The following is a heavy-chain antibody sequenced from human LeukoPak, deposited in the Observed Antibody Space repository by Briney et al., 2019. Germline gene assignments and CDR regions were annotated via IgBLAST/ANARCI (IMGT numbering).Heavy chain of an antibody. CDR1: GGSISSYY. V-gene: IGHV4-59*08. D-gene: IGHD5-12*01. CDR2: IYYSGST. CDR3: ARHGGYEIPVGFDY. Sequence: PSETLSLTCTVSGGSISSYYWSWIRQPPGKGLEWIGYIYYSGSTYYNPSLKSRVTISVDTSKNQFSLKLSSVTAADTAVYYCARHGGYEIPVGFDYWGQGTLVTVSS. J-gene: IGHJ4*02.